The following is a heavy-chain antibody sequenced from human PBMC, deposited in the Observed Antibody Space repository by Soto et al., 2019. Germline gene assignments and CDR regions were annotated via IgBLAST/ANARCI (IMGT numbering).Heavy chain of an antibody. J-gene: IGHJ5*02. CDR1: GFTFSSYS. Sequence: GGSLRLSCAASGFTFSSYSMNWVRQAPGKGLEWVSYISSSSSTIFYADSVKGRFTISRDSAKNSLYLQMNSLRDEDTAVYYCARVGYERGLNWFDPWGQGTLVTVSS. D-gene: IGHD3-10*02. V-gene: IGHV3-48*02. CDR2: ISSSSSTI. CDR3: ARVGYERGLNWFDP.